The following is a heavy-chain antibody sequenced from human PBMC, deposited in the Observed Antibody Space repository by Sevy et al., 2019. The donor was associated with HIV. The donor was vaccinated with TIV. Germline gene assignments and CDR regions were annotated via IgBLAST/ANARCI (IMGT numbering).Heavy chain of an antibody. CDR2: VYYSRST. D-gene: IGHD2-21*01. J-gene: IGHJ4*02. CDR3: ARDLFGETYSYYFDS. Sequence: SETLSLTCNVSGGPVRSVNWWSWLRQSPGKGLEWIGEVYYSRSTNYNPSLESRVTISIDMPHNQFSLKLRSVTAADTAVYYCARDLFGETYSYYFDSSGQGTLVTVSS. CDR1: GGPVRSVNW. V-gene: IGHV4-4*02.